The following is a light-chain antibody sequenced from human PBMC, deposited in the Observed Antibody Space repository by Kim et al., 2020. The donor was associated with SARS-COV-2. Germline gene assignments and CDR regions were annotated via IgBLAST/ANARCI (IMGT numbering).Light chain of an antibody. J-gene: IGKJ5*01. Sequence: DIQMTQSPFSLSASVGDSVTITCRASQDISSSLAWYQKKPETAPKSLIFATSSLHPGVPSRFSGSGSGTDFTLTISSLQPEDFATYYCLQYNTYPLTFGQGTRLEIK. CDR1: QDISSS. CDR3: LQYNTYPLT. CDR2: ATS. V-gene: IGKV1D-16*01.